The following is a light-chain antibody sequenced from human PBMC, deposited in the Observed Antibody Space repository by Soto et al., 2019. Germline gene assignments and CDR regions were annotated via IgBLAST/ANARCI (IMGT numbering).Light chain of an antibody. V-gene: IGLV1-40*01. CDR2: ANN. Sequence: QSVLTQPPSVSGAPGQRITISCAGSSSNIGSGYDVHWYQQHPGTAPKLLIYANNNRPSGVPDRFSGSKSGTSASLAITGLQAEDEADYYCHSFDSSLNAPSVFGTGTKLTVL. CDR3: HSFDSSLNAPSV. J-gene: IGLJ1*01. CDR1: SSNIGSGYD.